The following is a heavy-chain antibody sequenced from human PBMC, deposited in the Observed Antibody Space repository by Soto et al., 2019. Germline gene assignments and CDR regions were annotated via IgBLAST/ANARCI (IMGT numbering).Heavy chain of an antibody. D-gene: IGHD1-26*01. V-gene: IGHV3-23*01. CDR3: AKRAWGYFYFDY. CDR1: GFTFSSYA. CDR2: ISGSGGST. J-gene: IGHJ4*02. Sequence: PGGSLRLSCAASGFTFSSYAMSWVRQAPGKGLEWVSVISGSGGSTYYADSVKGRFTISRDNSKNTLYLQMNSLRAVDTAVYYCAKRAWGYFYFDYWGQGTLVTVSS.